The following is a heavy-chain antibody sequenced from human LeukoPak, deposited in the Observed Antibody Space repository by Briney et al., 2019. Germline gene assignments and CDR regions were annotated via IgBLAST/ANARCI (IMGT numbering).Heavy chain of an antibody. V-gene: IGHV3-74*01. J-gene: IGHJ4*02. CDR2: ISTDGTTT. CDR3: ARSLGYSSGG. Sequence: PGRSLRLSCAASGFPFRSHWMHWVRQVPGKGLVWVSHISTDGTTTNYADSVKGRFTISRDNAKDTLYLQLNSLRAEDTAIYYCARSLGYSSGGRGQGTLVTVSS. CDR1: GFPFRSHW. D-gene: IGHD2-15*01.